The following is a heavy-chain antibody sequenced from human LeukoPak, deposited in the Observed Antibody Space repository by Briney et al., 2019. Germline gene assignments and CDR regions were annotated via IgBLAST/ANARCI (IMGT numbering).Heavy chain of an antibody. D-gene: IGHD4-17*01. CDR1: GYTITSYG. V-gene: IGHV1-18*01. CDR2: ISAYNGNT. J-gene: IGHJ4*02. Sequence: ASVKVSCKASGYTITSYGISWVRQAPGQGLEWMGWISAYNGNTNYAQKLQGRVTMTTDTSTSTAYMELRSLRSDDTAVYYCATAHDYGDYQDYWGQGTLVTVSS. CDR3: ATAHDYGDYQDY.